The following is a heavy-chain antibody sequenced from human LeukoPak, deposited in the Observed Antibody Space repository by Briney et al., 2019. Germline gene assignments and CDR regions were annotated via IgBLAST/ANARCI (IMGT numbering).Heavy chain of an antibody. V-gene: IGHV3-23*01. CDR1: GFTFSSYA. J-gene: IGHJ4*02. D-gene: IGHD6-19*01. CDR2: ISGSGGST. CDR3: AKSPSMIAVAGTVGFDY. Sequence: PGGSLRLSCAASGFTFSSYAMSWVRQAPGKGLERVSAISGSGGSTYYADSVKGRFTISRDNSKNTLYLQTNSLRAEDTAVYYCAKSPSMIAVAGTVGFDYWGQGTLVTVSS.